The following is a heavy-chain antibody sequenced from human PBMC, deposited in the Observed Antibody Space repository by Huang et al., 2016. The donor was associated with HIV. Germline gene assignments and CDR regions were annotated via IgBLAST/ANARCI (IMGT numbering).Heavy chain of an antibody. D-gene: IGHD3-10*01. CDR3: ATDTRAYYYGSGTNGMDV. CDR1: GYTFNNYG. Sequence: QVHLVQSRGELKKTGASVRVSCKTSGYTFNNYGIGWVRQAPGQGREWWGWISADSGNPNYAQKFQGRLTLTTDTSTRTVYMDLRSLRSDDTAVYYCATDTRAYYYGSGTNGMDVWGQGTTVIVSS. CDR2: ISADSGNP. J-gene: IGHJ6*02. V-gene: IGHV1-18*04.